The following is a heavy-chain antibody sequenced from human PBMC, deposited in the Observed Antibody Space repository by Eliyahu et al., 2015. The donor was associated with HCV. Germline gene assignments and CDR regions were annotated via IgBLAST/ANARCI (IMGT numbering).Heavy chain of an antibody. J-gene: IGHJ6*02. CDR3: AKDSTTIILAQYCGGDCSYGMDV. V-gene: IGHV3-23*01. CDR1: GFXFSSYA. CDR2: ISGSGGST. Sequence: EVQLLESGGGLVQPGGSLRLSXXASGFXFSSYAMSWVRRAPGKGLEWVSAISGSGGSTYYADSVKGRFTISRDNSKNTLYLQMNSLRAEDTAVYYCAKDSTTIILAQYCGGDCSYGMDVWGQGTTVTVSS. D-gene: IGHD2-21*01.